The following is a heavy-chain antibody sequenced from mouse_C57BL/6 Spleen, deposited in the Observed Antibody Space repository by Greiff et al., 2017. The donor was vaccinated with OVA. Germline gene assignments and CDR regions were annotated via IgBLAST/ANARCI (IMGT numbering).Heavy chain of an antibody. D-gene: IGHD2-4*01. CDR1: GFTFSSYA. CDR2: ISDGGSYT. J-gene: IGHJ3*01. Sequence: EVQLVESGGGLVKPGGSLKLSCAASGFTFSSYAMSWVRQTPEKRLEWVATISDGGSYTYYPDNVKGRFTISRDNAKNNLYLQMSHLKSEDTAMYYCARAYDYDSWFAYWGQGTLVTVSA. V-gene: IGHV5-4*01. CDR3: ARAYDYDSWFAY.